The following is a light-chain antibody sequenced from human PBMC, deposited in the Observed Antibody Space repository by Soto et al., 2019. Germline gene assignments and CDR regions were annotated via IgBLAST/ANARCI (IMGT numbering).Light chain of an antibody. CDR2: EVR. CDR1: SSDVGGYDF. Sequence: SSLTQPASVSASVGQSIPISCTGTSSDVGGYDFVSWYQHHPGKAPKLIIYEVRTRPSGVSDRFSGSKSGNTASLTISGLQAEDEADYYCSSYTSDWGVFGTGTKVT. V-gene: IGLV2-14*01. J-gene: IGLJ1*01. CDR3: SSYTSDWGV.